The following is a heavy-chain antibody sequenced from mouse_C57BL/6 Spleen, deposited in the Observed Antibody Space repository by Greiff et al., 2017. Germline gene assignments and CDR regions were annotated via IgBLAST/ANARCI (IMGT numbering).Heavy chain of an antibody. Sequence: EVMLVESGGGLVKPGGSLTLSCAASGFTFSSYAMSWVRQTPEKRLEWVATISDGGSYTYYPDNVKGRFTISRDNAKNNLYLQMSHLKSEDTAMYYCARDRHYYGSSYPAYWGQGTLVTVSA. CDR2: ISDGGSYT. V-gene: IGHV5-4*01. CDR1: GFTFSSYA. J-gene: IGHJ3*01. CDR3: ARDRHYYGSSYPAY. D-gene: IGHD1-1*01.